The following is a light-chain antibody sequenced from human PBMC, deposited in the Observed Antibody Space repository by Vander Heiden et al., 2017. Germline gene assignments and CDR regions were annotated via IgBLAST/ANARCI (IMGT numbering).Light chain of an antibody. CDR2: EGS. CDR1: SSDIGGDNL. V-gene: IGLV2-23*01. J-gene: IGLJ2*01. Sequence: QSALTQPAPVSGSPGPSITTSCTGTSSDIGGDNLVSCYQNNQGKAPKVLIYEGSKRASGVANRFSASKSGNTASLTISGLQAEDEAEYFCCSYAGRYTLEVFGGGTKLTVL. CDR3: CSYAGRYTLEV.